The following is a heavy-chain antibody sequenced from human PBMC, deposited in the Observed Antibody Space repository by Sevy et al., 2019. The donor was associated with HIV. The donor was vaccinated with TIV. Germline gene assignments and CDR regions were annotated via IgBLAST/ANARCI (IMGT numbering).Heavy chain of an antibody. Sequence: GGSLRLSCAASGFTFSDYYMTWIRQAPGKGLERVAYITSSGDTIYYADSVKGRFTISRDNAKNSLYLQMNNLRAEDTAVYYCAREYDYSHYAFDYWGQGTLVTVSS. D-gene: IGHD4-4*01. V-gene: IGHV3-11*01. J-gene: IGHJ4*02. CDR1: GFTFSDYY. CDR2: ITSSGDTI. CDR3: AREYDYSHYAFDY.